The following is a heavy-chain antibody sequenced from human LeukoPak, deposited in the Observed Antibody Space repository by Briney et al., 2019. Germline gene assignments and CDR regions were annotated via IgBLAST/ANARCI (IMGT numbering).Heavy chain of an antibody. CDR3: AKESDSSGWNYYYYGMDV. CDR2: ISYDGSNK. D-gene: IGHD6-19*01. Sequence: PGGSLRLSCAASGFTFSSYGMHWVRQAPGKGLEWVAVISYDGSNKYYADSVKGRFTISRDNSKNTLYLQMNSLRAEDTAVYYCAKESDSSGWNYYYYGMDVWGQGTTVTVSS. J-gene: IGHJ6*02. CDR1: GFTFSSYG. V-gene: IGHV3-30*18.